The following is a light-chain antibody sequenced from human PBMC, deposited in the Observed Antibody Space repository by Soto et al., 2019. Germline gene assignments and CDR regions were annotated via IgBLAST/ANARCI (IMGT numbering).Light chain of an antibody. CDR1: QSVSRF. J-gene: IGKJ4*01. Sequence: EIELRQSPATMSLSPGERDTLSCRASQSVSRFLAWYQQKPGQAPRLLIYDASNRATGIPTRFSGSGSGTDFTLTISSLEPEDFAVYYCQQRINWPLTFGGGTKVEIK. V-gene: IGKV3-11*01. CDR2: DAS. CDR3: QQRINWPLT.